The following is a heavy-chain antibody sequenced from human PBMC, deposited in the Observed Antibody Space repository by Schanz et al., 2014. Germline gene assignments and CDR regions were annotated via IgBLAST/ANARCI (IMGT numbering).Heavy chain of an antibody. J-gene: IGHJ5*02. Sequence: QVQLVQSGAEVHKPGASLKISCKASGYTFTNFFLHWVRQAPGQGLEWMGRVIPILGVTHYAQKFQGRVTTTADKSTSTAYMELNSLNSDDTAVYYCATLDYADSVSWGQGSLXTVSS. V-gene: IGHV1-46*01. CDR2: VIPILGVT. D-gene: IGHD4-17*01. CDR3: ATLDYADSVS. CDR1: GYTFTNFF.